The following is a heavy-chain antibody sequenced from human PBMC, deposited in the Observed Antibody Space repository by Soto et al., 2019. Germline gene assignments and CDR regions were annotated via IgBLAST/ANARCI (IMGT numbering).Heavy chain of an antibody. CDR1: GFTFSSYS. J-gene: IGHJ6*02. V-gene: IGHV3-21*04. Sequence: PGGSLRLSCAASGFTFSSYSMNWVRQAPVKGLEWVSSISSSSSYIYYADSVKGRFTISRDSSKNTLYMQMNSLRAEDTAVYYCAKQQGPGTPYYYAMDVWGQGTTVTISS. D-gene: IGHD1-1*01. CDR3: AKQQGPGTPYYYAMDV. CDR2: ISSSSSYI.